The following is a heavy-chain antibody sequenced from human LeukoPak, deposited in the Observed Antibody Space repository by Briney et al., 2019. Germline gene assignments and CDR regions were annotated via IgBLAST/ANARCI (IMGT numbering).Heavy chain of an antibody. CDR1: GGSISSYY. Sequence: SETLSLTCTVSGGSISSYYWSWIRQPPGKGLEWIGYIYYSGSTDYNPSLNSRVTISVDTSKNQFSLKLSSVTAADTAVYYCARLGYYYGMDVWGQGTTVTVSS. D-gene: IGHD3-16*01. V-gene: IGHV4-59*08. CDR2: IYYSGST. J-gene: IGHJ6*02. CDR3: ARLGYYYGMDV.